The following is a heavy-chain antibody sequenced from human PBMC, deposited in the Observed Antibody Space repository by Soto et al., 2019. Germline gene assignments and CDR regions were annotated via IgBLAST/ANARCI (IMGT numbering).Heavy chain of an antibody. CDR3: ARDGRSSWYNYYYYGMDV. CDR1: GGSISSGGYY. D-gene: IGHD6-13*01. J-gene: IGHJ6*02. CDR2: IYYSGST. Sequence: TLSLTCTVSGGSISSGGYYWSWIRQHPGKGLEWIGYIYYSGSTYYNPSLKSRVTISVDTSKNQFSLKLSSVTAADTAVYYCARDGRSSWYNYYYYGMDVWGQGTTVTVSS. V-gene: IGHV4-31*03.